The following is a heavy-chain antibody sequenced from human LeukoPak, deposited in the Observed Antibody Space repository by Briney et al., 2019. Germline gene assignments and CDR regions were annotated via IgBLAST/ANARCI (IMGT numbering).Heavy chain of an antibody. D-gene: IGHD4-17*01. J-gene: IGHJ4*02. V-gene: IGHV3-23*01. CDR1: GFTFSTYA. Sequence: PGGSLRLSCAASGFTFSTYAMSWVRQAPGKGLEWVSTISGGVGSTYYADSVKGRFTISRDNSKNTLYLQMNSLRAEDTAVYYCAKDVYGDYGGLVYWGQGTLVTVSS. CDR3: AKDVYGDYGGLVY. CDR2: ISGGVGST.